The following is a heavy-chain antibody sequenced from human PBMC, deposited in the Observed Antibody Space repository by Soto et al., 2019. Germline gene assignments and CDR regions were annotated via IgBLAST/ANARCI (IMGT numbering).Heavy chain of an antibody. D-gene: IGHD2-2*01. CDR1: GFTFSTYW. CDR3: AAWPRSSWFDY. CDR2: IKSDGSEK. V-gene: IGHV3-7*05. Sequence: GGSLRLSCVGSGFTFSTYWMGWVRQVPGTGLEWVANIKSDGSEKSYVDSVKGRFTISRDNAGNSLYLQMNSLRAEDTAVYCCAAWPRSSWFDYWGQGTLVTVSS. J-gene: IGHJ4*02.